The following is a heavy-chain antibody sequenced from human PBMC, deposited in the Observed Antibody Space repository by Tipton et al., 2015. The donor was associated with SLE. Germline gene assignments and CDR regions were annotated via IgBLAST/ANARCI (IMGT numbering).Heavy chain of an antibody. D-gene: IGHD6-13*01. J-gene: IGHJ5*02. CDR2: IYTTATT. CDR1: GESVSSSRYY. V-gene: IGHV4-61*02. CDR3: ARKGASWYNDNWFDP. Sequence: TLSLTCSVSGESVSSSRYYWSWIRQPAGKGLEWIGRIYTTATTDYNPSLMGRVAISLDTSRNQISLQLSSVTAADTAVYFCARKGASWYNDNWFDPWGQGTLVTVSS.